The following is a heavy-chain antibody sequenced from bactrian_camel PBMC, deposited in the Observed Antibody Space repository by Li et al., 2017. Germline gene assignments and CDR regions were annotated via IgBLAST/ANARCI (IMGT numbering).Heavy chain of an antibody. V-gene: IGHV3-3*01. CDR3: AGDFYETCTGSWPYTGFYV. CDR1: GSAYC. CDR2: IESNGRT. D-gene: IGHD4*01. J-gene: IGHJ4*01. Sequence: QVQLVESGGGSVQAGGSLTLSCAASGSAYCMGWFRQAPGTERAGVANIESNGRTSYSDSVKGRFTISRDKNTVYLQMDSLKPEDTAMYYCAGDFYETCTGSWPYTGFYVWGQGTQVTVS.